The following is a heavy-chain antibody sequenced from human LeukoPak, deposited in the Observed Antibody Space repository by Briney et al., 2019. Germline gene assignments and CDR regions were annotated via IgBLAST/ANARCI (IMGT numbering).Heavy chain of an antibody. D-gene: IGHD3-22*01. Sequence: GGSLRLSCAASGFTFSSYAMSWVRQAPGKGLEWVSAISGSGGSTYYADSVRGRFTISRDKSRNVLYLQMNSLGAEDTAVYYCAKFLTYYYDSSAYYFDYWGQGTLVTVSS. CDR2: ISGSGGST. J-gene: IGHJ4*02. CDR3: AKFLTYYYDSSAYYFDY. CDR1: GFTFSSYA. V-gene: IGHV3-23*01.